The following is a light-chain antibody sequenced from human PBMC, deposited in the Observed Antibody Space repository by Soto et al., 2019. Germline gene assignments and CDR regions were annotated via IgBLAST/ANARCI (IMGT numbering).Light chain of an antibody. V-gene: IGLV2-11*01. J-gene: IGLJ3*02. Sequence: QSVLTQPRSVSGSPGQSVTISCTGTSSDVGGYNYVSWYQQHPGKAPKLMIYDVSKRPSGVPDRCSGSKSGNTASLTISGLQDEDEADYYCCSYAGSYTWVFGGGTKLTVL. CDR2: DVS. CDR3: CSYAGSYTWV. CDR1: SSDVGGYNY.